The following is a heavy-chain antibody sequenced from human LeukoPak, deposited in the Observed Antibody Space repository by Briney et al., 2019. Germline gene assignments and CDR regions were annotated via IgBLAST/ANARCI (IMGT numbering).Heavy chain of an antibody. CDR3: ARDSGSGNNDY. V-gene: IGHV1-3*01. D-gene: IGHD1-26*01. CDR1: GYTFTSYA. Sequence: VSVKVSCKASGYTFTSYAIHWVRQAPGQRLEWMGWISAGNGNTKYSQSFQGRVTFISNTSATTAFMELSSLRSEDAAVYYCARDSGSGNNDYWGQGTLVTVSS. J-gene: IGHJ4*02. CDR2: ISAGNGNT.